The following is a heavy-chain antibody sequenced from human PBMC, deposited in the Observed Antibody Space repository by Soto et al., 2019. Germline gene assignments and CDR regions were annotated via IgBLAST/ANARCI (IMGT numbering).Heavy chain of an antibody. CDR1: GYMFTSYG. J-gene: IGHJ4*02. V-gene: IGHV1-18*01. D-gene: IGHD2-2*01. CDR2: INGFNGKT. CDR3: ARGRSTWDF. Sequence: QARLVQSGAAVKKPGASVKVSCKASGYMFTSYGISWVRQAPGQGLEWMGWINGFNGKTNYAQNLQGRVTMTTDTSTNTAYMELRSLRSDDTALYYCARGRSTWDFWGQGTLVTVSS.